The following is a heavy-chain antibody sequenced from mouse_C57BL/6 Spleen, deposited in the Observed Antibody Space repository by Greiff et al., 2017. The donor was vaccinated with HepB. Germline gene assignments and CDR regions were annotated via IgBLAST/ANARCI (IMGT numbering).Heavy chain of an antibody. J-gene: IGHJ4*01. CDR1: GFTFSDYY. Sequence: EVMLVESEGGLVQPGSSMKLSCTASGFTFSDYYMAWVRQVPEKGLEWVANINYDGSSTYYLDSLKSRFIISRDNAKNILYLQMSSLKSEDTATYYCARDRFYYGSSYGAMDYWGQGTSVTVSS. D-gene: IGHD1-1*01. CDR3: ARDRFYYGSSYGAMDY. CDR2: INYDGSST. V-gene: IGHV5-16*01.